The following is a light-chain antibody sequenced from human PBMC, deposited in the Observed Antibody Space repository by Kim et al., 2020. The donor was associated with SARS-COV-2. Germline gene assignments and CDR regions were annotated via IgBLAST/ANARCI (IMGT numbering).Light chain of an antibody. CDR1: QSISGW. V-gene: IGKV1-5*03. J-gene: IGKJ1*01. CDR2: KAS. CDR3: QQYNSYSPWT. Sequence: DIQMTQSPSTLSASVGDRVTITCRASQSISGWLAWYQQKPGKAPKLLIYKASSLESGVPSRFSGSRSGTEFTLTISSLQPDDFATYYCQQYNSYSPWTFGQGTKVDIK.